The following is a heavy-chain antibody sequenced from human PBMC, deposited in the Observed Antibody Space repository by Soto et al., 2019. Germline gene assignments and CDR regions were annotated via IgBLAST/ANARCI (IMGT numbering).Heavy chain of an antibody. CDR1: GFTFSNYG. V-gene: IGHV3-23*01. CDR2: ISGSGTNT. D-gene: IGHD3-22*01. J-gene: IGHJ4*02. CDR3: AKVGYALSTEVVIRNFDS. Sequence: EVQLLESGGGLAQPGGSLRLSCAASGFTFSNYGMTWVRQAPGKGLEWVSGISGSGTNTFYADAVKGRFAISRDNSKNTLYLQMNSLRADDTAVYYCAKVGYALSTEVVIRNFDSWGQGTLVRVSS.